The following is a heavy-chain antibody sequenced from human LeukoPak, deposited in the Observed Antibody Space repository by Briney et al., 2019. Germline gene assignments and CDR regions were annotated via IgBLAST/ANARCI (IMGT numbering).Heavy chain of an antibody. CDR2: ISSDGNNK. D-gene: IGHD2-21*02. Sequence: PGRSLRLPCEAPGFTFSSNNIHWVRQAPGKGLEWVAAISSDGNNKWYAVAVKGRFTISRHNSKNTVYLQMNSLRVEDTALYYCAGPGGDRSFDFWGQGSLVTVSS. V-gene: IGHV3-30-3*01. CDR1: GFTFSSNN. J-gene: IGHJ5*01. CDR3: AGPGGDRSFDF.